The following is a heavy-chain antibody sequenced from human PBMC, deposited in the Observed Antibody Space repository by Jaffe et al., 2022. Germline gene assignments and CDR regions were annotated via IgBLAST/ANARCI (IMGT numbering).Heavy chain of an antibody. J-gene: IGHJ4*02. V-gene: IGHV1-2*02. CDR2: INPNSGGT. CDR3: ASPSPTMVRGVTPRYYFDY. CDR1: GYTFTGYY. Sequence: QVQLVQSGAEVKKPGASVKVSCKASGYTFTGYYMHWVRQAPGQGLEWMGWINPNSGGTNYAQKFQGRVTMTRDTSISTAYMELSRLRSDDTAVYYCASPSPTMVRGVTPRYYFDYWGQGTLVTVSS. D-gene: IGHD3-10*01.